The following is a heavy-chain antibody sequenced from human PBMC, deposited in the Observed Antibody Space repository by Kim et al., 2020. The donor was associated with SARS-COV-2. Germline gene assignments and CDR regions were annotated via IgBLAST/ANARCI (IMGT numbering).Heavy chain of an antibody. CDR2: IRSRASAETT. J-gene: IGHJ4*02. CDR1: GFTLSNNV. CDR3: AKDRGGSDWPGVDS. D-gene: IGHD2-21*02. V-gene: IGHV3-23*01. Sequence: GGSLRLSCAASGFTLSNNVMSWVRQAPERGLEWVSTIRSRASAETTYYADSVNGRFTISRDISKNTLYLELNSLRADDTALYYCAKDRGGSDWPGVDSWGQRTLVTV.